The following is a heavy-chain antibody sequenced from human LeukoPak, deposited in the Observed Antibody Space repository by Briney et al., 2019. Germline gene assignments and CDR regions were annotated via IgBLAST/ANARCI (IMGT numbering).Heavy chain of an antibody. CDR3: ARGDGDTMVRGVILDY. CDR2: IGAYNGNT. D-gene: IGHD3-10*01. CDR1: GYTFTSYG. Sequence: ASVKVSCKASGYTFTSYGISWVRQAPGQGLEWMGWIGAYNGNTNYAQKLQGRVTMTTDTSTSTAYMELRSLRSDDTAVYYCARGDGDTMVRGVILDYWGKGTLVTVSS. J-gene: IGHJ4*02. V-gene: IGHV1-18*01.